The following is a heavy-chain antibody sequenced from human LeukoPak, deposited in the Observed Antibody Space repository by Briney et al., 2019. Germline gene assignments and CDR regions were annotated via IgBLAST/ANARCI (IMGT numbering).Heavy chain of an antibody. CDR2: IRYDGSNK. D-gene: IGHD3-22*01. J-gene: IGHJ4*02. V-gene: IGHV3-30*02. CDR3: AKVAGGLLSN. CDR1: RFTFNSYG. Sequence: GGSLRLSCAASRFTFNSYGMHWVRQAPGKGLEWVAFIRYDGSNKYYADSVKGRFTISRDNSKNTLYLQMNSLRAEDTAVYYCAKVAGGLLSNWGQGTLVTVSS.